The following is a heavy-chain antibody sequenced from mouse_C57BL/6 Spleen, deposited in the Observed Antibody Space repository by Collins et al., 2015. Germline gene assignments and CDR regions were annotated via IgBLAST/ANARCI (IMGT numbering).Heavy chain of an antibody. CDR3: ARSTTVVAPYAMDY. D-gene: IGHD1-1*01. J-gene: IGHJ4*01. V-gene: IGHV1-81*01. CDR2: IYPRGGNT. Sequence: VQLQQSGAELARPGTSVKLSCKASGYTFTSYGISWVKQRTGQGLEWIGEIYPRGGNTYYNEKFKGKATLTADKSSSTAYMELRSLTSEDSAVYFCARSTTVVAPYAMDYWGQGSSVTVSS. CDR1: GYTFTSYG.